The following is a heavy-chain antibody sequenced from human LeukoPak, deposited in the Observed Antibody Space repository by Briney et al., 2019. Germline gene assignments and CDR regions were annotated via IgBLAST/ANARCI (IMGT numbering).Heavy chain of an antibody. CDR2: IKQDGSEK. D-gene: IGHD3-3*01. CDR1: GFTFSSHS. Sequence: GSLRLSCATFGFTFSSHSMSWVRQAPGEGLEWVANIKQDGSEKHYVDSVKGRFSISRDNTKNSLYLQMSSLRAEDTAVYYCARAMGTSYGFWSGSYTVSYYYYMDVWGKGTTVAVS. V-gene: IGHV3-7*01. J-gene: IGHJ6*03. CDR3: ARAMGTSYGFWSGSYTVSYYYYMDV.